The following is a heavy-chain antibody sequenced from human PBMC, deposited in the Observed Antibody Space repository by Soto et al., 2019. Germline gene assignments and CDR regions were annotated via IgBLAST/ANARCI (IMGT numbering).Heavy chain of an antibody. J-gene: IGHJ3*02. CDR1: GGSISSGGYY. D-gene: IGHD1-1*01. V-gene: IGHV4-31*03. CDR3: ARAPIGYKWNDDLAFDI. CDR2: IYYSGST. Sequence: SETLSLTCTVSGGSISSGGYYWSWIRQHPGKGLEWIGYIYYSGSTYYNPSLKSRVTISVDTSKNQFSLKLSSVTAADTAVYYCARAPIGYKWNDDLAFDIWGQGTMVTVPS.